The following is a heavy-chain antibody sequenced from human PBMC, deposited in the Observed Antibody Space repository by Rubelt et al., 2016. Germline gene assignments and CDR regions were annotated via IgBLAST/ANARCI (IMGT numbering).Heavy chain of an antibody. J-gene: IGHJ4*02. CDR2: ISAYNGNT. CDR1: GYTFTSYG. Sequence: QVQLVQSGAEVNKPGASVKVSCKASGYTFTSYGLSWVRQAPGQGLEWMGWISAYNGNTNYAQKLQGRVPLTTDTSTTTAYIALRGLRSDDTAVYYCARDGACPLGSGFEKRSDYWGQGTLVTVSS. D-gene: IGHD3-10*01. CDR3: ARDGACPLGSGFEKRSDY. V-gene: IGHV1-18*01.